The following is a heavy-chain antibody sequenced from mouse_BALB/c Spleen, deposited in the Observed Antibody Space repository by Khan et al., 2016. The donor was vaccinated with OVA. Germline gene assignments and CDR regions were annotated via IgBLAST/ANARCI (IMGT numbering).Heavy chain of an antibody. J-gene: IGHJ2*01. CDR3: ARSVTITTVVATDFDY. V-gene: IGHV3-2*02. CDR2: ISYSGRT. D-gene: IGHD1-1*01. Sequence: VQLQQSGPGLVKPSQSLSLTCTVTGYSITSDYAWNWIRQFPGNKLEWMGYISYSGRTSYNPSLKSRISITRDTSKNQVFLQLNSVTTEDTATYYCARSVTITTVVATDFDYWGQGTTLTVSS. CDR1: GYSITSDYA.